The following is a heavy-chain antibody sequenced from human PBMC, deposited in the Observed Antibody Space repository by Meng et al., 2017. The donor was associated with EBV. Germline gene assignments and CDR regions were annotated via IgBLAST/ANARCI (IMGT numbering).Heavy chain of an antibody. J-gene: IGHJ5*02. CDR2: VHYTGST. Sequence: QMPLRESGPGQVKPSEPLSLTCTVSXDSISSFYYWGWIRQPPGRGLEWIGGVHYTGSTYYSPSLKSRVTVSVDTSKNQFSLRLTSVTAADTAVYYCARPFPSWQSPRLDPFGAWGQGTLVTVSS. V-gene: IGHV4-39*01. CDR1: XDSISSFYY. D-gene: IGHD6-19*01. CDR3: ARPFPSWQSPRLDPFGA.